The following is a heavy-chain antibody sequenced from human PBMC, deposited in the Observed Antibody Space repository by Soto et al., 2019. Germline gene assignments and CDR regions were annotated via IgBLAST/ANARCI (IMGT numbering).Heavy chain of an antibody. CDR1: GGSISKFY. CDR3: VRDGSKSLRDWFDP. CDR2: VYATGTT. Sequence: SETLSLTCNVSGGSISKFYWAWIRKTAGNGLEWMGRVYATGTTDYNPSLRSRVAMSVDISKKTFSLRLRSVTGADSGVYYCVRDGSKSLRDWFDPWGRGILVTVSS. V-gene: IGHV4-4*07. J-gene: IGHJ5*02.